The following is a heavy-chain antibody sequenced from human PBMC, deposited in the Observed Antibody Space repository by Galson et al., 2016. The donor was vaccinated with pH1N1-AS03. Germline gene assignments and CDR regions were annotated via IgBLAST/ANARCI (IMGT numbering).Heavy chain of an antibody. V-gene: IGHV3-30*02. D-gene: IGHD3-16*01. CDR3: AKDFGLGGSHDD. J-gene: IGHJ4*02. CDR2: IAYDGSYV. Sequence: SLRLSCAASELTLTNYGMHWFRQGPGKGLEWVAFIAYDGSYVNYADFVKGRFTISRDSSKSTLYLQMNSLRPEDTAVYYCAKDFGLGGSHDDWGQGTLVTVSS. CDR1: ELTLTNYG.